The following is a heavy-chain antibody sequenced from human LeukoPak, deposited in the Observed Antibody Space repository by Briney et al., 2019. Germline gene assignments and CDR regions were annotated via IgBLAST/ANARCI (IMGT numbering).Heavy chain of an antibody. CDR3: ATGPLDY. Sequence: PGGSLRLSCAASGFTFSSYAMSWVRQVPGKGLEWIGRINSKTDGGPTVYSAPVKGRFNISRDDSKNTLFLQMNSLETDDTAVYYCATGPLDYWGQGALVTVSS. J-gene: IGHJ4*02. CDR1: GFTFSSYA. CDR2: INSKTDGGPT. V-gene: IGHV3-15*01.